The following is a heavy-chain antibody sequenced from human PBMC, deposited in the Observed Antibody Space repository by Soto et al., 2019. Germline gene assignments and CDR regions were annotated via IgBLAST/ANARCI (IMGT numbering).Heavy chain of an antibody. CDR2: INPSGGST. CDR3: ARYHVLKVEATLDYSYGMDV. Sequence: AASFKVSCKASGYTFTSDYMHWRRQAPGQGLEWMGIINPSGGSTSYAQKFQGRITMTRDTSTSTVYMELSSLRSEDKDVYYCARYHVLKVEATLDYSYGMDVWGQGTTVTVSS. CDR1: GYTFTSDY. D-gene: IGHD1-26*01. V-gene: IGHV1-46*01. J-gene: IGHJ6*02.